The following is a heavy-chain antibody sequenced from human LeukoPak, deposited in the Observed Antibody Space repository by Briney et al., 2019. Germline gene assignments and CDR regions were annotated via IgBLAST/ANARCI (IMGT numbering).Heavy chain of an antibody. D-gene: IGHD5-18*01. J-gene: IGHJ4*02. V-gene: IGHV3-23*01. CDR3: AKRIQLWLYFDY. Sequence: GGSLRLSCAASGFTFSSYAMSWVRQAPGKGLEWVSAISDSGGSTYYADSVKGRFTIPRDNSKNTVYLQMNSLRAEDTAVYYCAKRIQLWLYFDYWGQGTLVTVSS. CDR2: ISDSGGST. CDR1: GFTFSSYA.